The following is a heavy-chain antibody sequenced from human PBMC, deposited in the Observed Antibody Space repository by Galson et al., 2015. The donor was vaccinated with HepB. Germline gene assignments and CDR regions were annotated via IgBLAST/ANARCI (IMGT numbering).Heavy chain of an antibody. D-gene: IGHD3-3*01. J-gene: IGHJ3*02. CDR3: ARGGVFTIFGVVILEAFDI. Sequence: QVQLQESGPGLVKPSETLSLTCAVSGGSISSGGYSWSWIRQPPGKGLEWIGYIYHSGSTYYNPSLKSRVTISVDRSKNQFSLKLSSVTAADTAVYYCARGGVFTIFGVVILEAFDIWGQGTMVTVSS. V-gene: IGHV4-30-2*01. CDR1: GGSISSGGYS. CDR2: IYHSGST.